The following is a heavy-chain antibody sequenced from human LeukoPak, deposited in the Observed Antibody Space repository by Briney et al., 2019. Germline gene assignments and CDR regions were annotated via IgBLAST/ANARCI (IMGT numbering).Heavy chain of an antibody. D-gene: IGHD5-18*01. J-gene: IGHJ4*02. CDR2: IIPIFGTA. CDR1: GGTFSSYA. Sequence: SVKVSCKASGGTFSSYAISWVRQAPGQGLEWMGRIIPIFGTANYAQKFQGRVTITTDESTSTAYMELNSLRSEDTAVYYCAREVDTAMTRFDYWGQGTLVTVSS. V-gene: IGHV1-69*05. CDR3: AREVDTAMTRFDY.